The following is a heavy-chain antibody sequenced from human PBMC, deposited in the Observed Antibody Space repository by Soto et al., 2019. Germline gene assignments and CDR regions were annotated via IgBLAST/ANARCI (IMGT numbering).Heavy chain of an antibody. V-gene: IGHV4-39*02. J-gene: IGHJ6*02. Sequence: SETLSLTCTVSGGSISSSSYYWGWIRQPPGKGLEWIGSIYYSGSTYYNPSLKSRVTISVDTSKHQFSLKLSSVTAADTAVYYCARDIVVVPAATRYYYGMDVWGQGTTVTVSS. CDR3: ARDIVVVPAATRYYYGMDV. CDR2: IYYSGST. D-gene: IGHD2-2*01. CDR1: GGSISSSSYY.